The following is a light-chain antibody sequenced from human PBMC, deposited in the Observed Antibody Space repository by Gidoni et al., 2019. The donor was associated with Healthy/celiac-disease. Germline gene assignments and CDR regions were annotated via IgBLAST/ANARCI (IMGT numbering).Light chain of an antibody. J-gene: IGLJ2*01. CDR3: SSYTSSSTPRV. CDR2: EVR. V-gene: IGLV2-14*01. CDR1: SSDVGGYNY. Sequence: QSALTQPASVSGPPGQSITISCTGTSSDVGGYNYVSWYQQHPGKAPKLIIYEVRNRPSGVSNRFSGSKSGNTASLTISGLQAEDEADYYCSSYTSSSTPRVFGGGTKLTVL.